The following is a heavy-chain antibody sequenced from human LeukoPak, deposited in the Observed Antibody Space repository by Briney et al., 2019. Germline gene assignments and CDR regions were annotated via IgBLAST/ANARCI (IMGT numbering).Heavy chain of an antibody. V-gene: IGHV4-59*12. J-gene: IGHJ6*03. CDR2: IYYTGST. CDR3: ARVISLVRGDYYYMDV. CDR1: GGSINSYY. Sequence: PSETLSLTCTVSGGSINSYYWSWIRQPPGKGLEWIGYIYYTGSTNYNPSLKSRVTMSVDTSKNQFSLKLSSVTAADTAVYYCARVISLVRGDYYYMDVWGKGTTVTVSS. D-gene: IGHD3-10*01.